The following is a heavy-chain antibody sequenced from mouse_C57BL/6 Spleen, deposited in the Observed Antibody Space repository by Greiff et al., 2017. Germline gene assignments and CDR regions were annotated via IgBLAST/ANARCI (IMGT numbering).Heavy chain of an antibody. V-gene: IGHV1-42*01. CDR2: INPSTGGT. J-gene: IGHJ2*01. Sequence: EVQLQESGPELVKPGASVKISCKASGYSFTGYYMNWVKQSPEKSLEWIGEINPSTGGTTYNQKFKAKATLTVDKSSSTAYMQLKSLSSEDSAVYYCARYYYGSIYPFDYWGQGTTRTVSS. CDR3: ARYYYGSIYPFDY. CDR1: GYSFTGYY. D-gene: IGHD1-1*01.